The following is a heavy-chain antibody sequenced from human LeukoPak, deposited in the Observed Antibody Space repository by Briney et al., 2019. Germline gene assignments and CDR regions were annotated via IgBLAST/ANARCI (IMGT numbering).Heavy chain of an antibody. CDR2: INPSGGST. Sequence: ASVKVSCKASGYTFTSYYMHWVRQAPGQGLEWMGIINPSGGSTSYAQKFQGRVTMTRDTSTSTVYMELSSLRSEDTAVYYCARGPAYDSSGYYRFDPWGQGTLVTVSS. CDR3: ARGPAYDSSGYYRFDP. J-gene: IGHJ5*02. V-gene: IGHV1-46*01. D-gene: IGHD3-22*01. CDR1: GYTFTSYY.